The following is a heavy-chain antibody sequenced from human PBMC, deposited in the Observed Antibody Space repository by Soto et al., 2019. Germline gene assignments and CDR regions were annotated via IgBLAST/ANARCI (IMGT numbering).Heavy chain of an antibody. CDR2: IYDDGTT. CDR1: GGSISSYF. Sequence: SETLSLTCSVSGGSISSYFRNWLRQPPGKGLEWIGYIYDDGTTDYNPSLKSRVTILLDMSKNQFSLKLSSVTAADTAVYYCVSSRSAIYGDALDVWGQGTTVT. V-gene: IGHV4-59*03. CDR3: VSSRSAIYGDALDV. D-gene: IGHD2-2*01. J-gene: IGHJ3*01.